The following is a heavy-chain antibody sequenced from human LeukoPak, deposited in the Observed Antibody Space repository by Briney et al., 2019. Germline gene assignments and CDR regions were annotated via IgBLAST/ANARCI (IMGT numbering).Heavy chain of an antibody. Sequence: PRGSLRLSCAASGFTFSNYWMHWVRQAPGKGLVWVSRINTDGSTTTYADSVKGRFTISRDNAKNTLYLQMNSLRAEDTAVYYCARAADYYASGIFYWGQGTLV. V-gene: IGHV3-74*01. D-gene: IGHD3-10*01. CDR2: INTDGSTT. CDR1: GFTFSNYW. J-gene: IGHJ4*02. CDR3: ARAADYYASGIFY.